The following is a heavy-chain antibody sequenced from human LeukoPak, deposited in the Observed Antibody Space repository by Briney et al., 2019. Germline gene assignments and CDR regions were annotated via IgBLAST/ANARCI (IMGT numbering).Heavy chain of an antibody. CDR2: IYTSGST. CDR3: ARTKVYCSGGSCYYYYMDV. J-gene: IGHJ6*03. Sequence: SETLSLTCTVSGGSISSYYWSWIRQPAGKGLEWIGRIYTSGSTNYNPSLKSRVTMSVDTSKNQFSLKLSSVTAADTAVYYCARTKVYCSGGSCYYYYMDVWGKGTTVTVSS. CDR1: GGSISSYY. V-gene: IGHV4-4*07. D-gene: IGHD2-15*01.